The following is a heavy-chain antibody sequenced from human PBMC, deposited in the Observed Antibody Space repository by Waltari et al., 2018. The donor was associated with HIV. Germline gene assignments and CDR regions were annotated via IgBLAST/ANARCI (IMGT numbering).Heavy chain of an antibody. CDR2: ISYDGSNK. CDR1: GFTFSSYG. V-gene: IGHV3-30*18. Sequence: QVQLVESGGGVVQPGRSLRLSCAASGFTFSSYGMHWVRQAPGKGLEWVAVISYDGSNKYYADSVKGRFTISRDNSKNTLYLQMNSLRAEDTAVYYCAKREIGSGSYLGVYYGMDVWGQGTTVTVSS. D-gene: IGHD3-10*01. CDR3: AKREIGSGSYLGVYYGMDV. J-gene: IGHJ6*02.